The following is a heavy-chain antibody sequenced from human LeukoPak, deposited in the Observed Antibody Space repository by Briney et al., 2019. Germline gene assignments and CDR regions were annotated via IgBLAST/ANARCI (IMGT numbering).Heavy chain of an antibody. CDR3: ARDGYSFGHDFDY. D-gene: IGHD5-18*01. V-gene: IGHV3-74*01. CDR1: GFSFSSYC. J-gene: IGHJ4*02. CDR2: ITGDGSSP. Sequence: GGSLTLTCAASGFSFSSYCMHWVRHPPAQGQVLVSRITGDGSSPSYADSVKGRFTIPRDNAKNSLYLQMNSRRAEDPVVYYCARDGYSFGHDFDYWGQGTLVTVSS.